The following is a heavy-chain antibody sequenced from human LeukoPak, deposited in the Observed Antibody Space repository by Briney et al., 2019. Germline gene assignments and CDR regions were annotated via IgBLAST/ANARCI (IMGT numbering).Heavy chain of an antibody. J-gene: IGHJ5*02. D-gene: IGHD2-15*01. CDR2: IRSDGSNK. CDR3: ASAPPQGYCSGGSCYP. V-gene: IGHV3-30*02. Sequence: GGSLRLSCAASGFTFGSYGMHWVRQAPGKGLEWVTFIRSDGSNKYYADSVKGRFTISRDNSKNTLYLQMNSLRAEDTAVYYCASAPPQGYCSGGSCYPWGQGTLVTVSS. CDR1: GFTFGSYG.